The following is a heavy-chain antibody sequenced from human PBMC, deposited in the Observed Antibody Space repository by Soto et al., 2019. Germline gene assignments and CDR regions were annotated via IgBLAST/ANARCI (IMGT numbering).Heavy chain of an antibody. CDR3: AKGLVPGAD. CDR2: MSGSGGST. V-gene: IGHV3-23*01. CDR1: GFTFSSYA. J-gene: IGHJ4*02. Sequence: EVQLLESGGGLVQPGGSLRLSCAASGFTFSSYAMSWVRQAPGKGLEWVSAMSGSGGSTYYADAVKGRFTISRDKSKNTLYLQTNSLGAEETGVDHGAKGLVPGADWGQGTLVTVP. D-gene: IGHD6-19*01.